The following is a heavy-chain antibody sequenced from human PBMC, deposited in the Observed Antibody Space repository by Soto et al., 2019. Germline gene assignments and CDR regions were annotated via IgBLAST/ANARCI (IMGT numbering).Heavy chain of an antibody. D-gene: IGHD5-18*01. CDR3: AKVTGSGYSYGYYWYFDL. Sequence: VQLLESGGGLVQPGGSLRLSCAASGFTFSSYAMSWVRQAPGKGLEWVSAISGSGGSTYYADSVKGRFTISRDNSKNTLYLQMNSLRAEDTAVYYCAKVTGSGYSYGYYWYFDLWGRGTLVTVSS. CDR1: GFTFSSYA. J-gene: IGHJ2*01. V-gene: IGHV3-23*01. CDR2: ISGSGGST.